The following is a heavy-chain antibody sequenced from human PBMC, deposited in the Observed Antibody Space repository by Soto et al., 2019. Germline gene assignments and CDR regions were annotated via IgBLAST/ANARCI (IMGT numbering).Heavy chain of an antibody. CDR3: AKRVRNAATSYGAQWDDS. J-gene: IGHJ4*02. V-gene: IGHV1-2*06. Sequence: KIPCSASVYTFNDYYIAWLRRKSGRGPEGMGRVLPCDSSTDYHPCFGARIVISFDESLTTVYLHLSNVTAADIAVYYCAKRVRNAATSYGAQWDDSWGQGTQVTVSS. CDR1: VYTFNDYY. CDR2: VLPCDSST. D-gene: IGHD1-26*01.